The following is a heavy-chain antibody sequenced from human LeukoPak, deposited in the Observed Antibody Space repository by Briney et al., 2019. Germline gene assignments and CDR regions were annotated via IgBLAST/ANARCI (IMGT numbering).Heavy chain of an antibody. CDR2: SRNKANSYTT. CDR1: GFTFSDHY. V-gene: IGHV3-72*01. J-gene: IGHJ4*02. CDR3: TIRGGKWSYFDY. D-gene: IGHD2-8*01. Sequence: GGSLRLSCAASGFTFSDHYMDWVRQAPGKGLEWVGRSRNKANSYTTEYAASVKGRFTISRDDSKNSLYLQMNSLKTEDTAVYYCTIRGGKWSYFDYWGQGTLVTVSS.